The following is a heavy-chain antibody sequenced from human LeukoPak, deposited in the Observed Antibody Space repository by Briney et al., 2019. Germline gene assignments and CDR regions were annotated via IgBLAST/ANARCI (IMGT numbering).Heavy chain of an antibody. V-gene: IGHV3-53*01. CDR3: ARVSGSGSYYFYYYFDY. Sequence: RGSLRLSCAASGFTVSSNYMSWVRQAPGKGLEWVSVIYSGGSTYYADSVKGRFTISRDNSKNTLYLQMNSLRAEDTAVYYCARVSGSGSYYFYYYFDYWGQGTLVTVSS. D-gene: IGHD3-10*01. J-gene: IGHJ4*02. CDR1: GFTVSSNY. CDR2: IYSGGST.